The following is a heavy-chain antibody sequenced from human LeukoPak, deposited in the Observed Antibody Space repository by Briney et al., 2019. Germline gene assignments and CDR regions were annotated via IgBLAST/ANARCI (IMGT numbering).Heavy chain of an antibody. D-gene: IGHD3-22*01. CDR3: ARQGRISMIVVLIEDAFDI. J-gene: IGHJ3*02. V-gene: IGHV4-61*02. CDR2: IQTTGIT. Sequence: SQTLSLTCTVSGGSISSGSYYWNWIRQPAGKGLEWIGRIQTTGITDYNPSLKSRVTISVDTSKNQFSLKLSSVTAADTAVYYCARQGRISMIVVLIEDAFDIWGQGTMVTVSS. CDR1: GGSISSGSYY.